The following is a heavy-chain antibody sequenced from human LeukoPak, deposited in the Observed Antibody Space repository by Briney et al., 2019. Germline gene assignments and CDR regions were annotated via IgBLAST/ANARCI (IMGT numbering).Heavy chain of an antibody. V-gene: IGHV3-53*01. D-gene: IGHD3-3*01. CDR3: ARERPSITIFGVVASYGMDV. Sequence: GGSLRLSCAASGFTFSSNFMSWVRQAPGKGLEWVSVIYSGGSTYYADSVKGRFTISRDNSKNTLYLQMNSLRAEDTAVYYCARERPSITIFGVVASYGMDVWGQGTTVTVSS. CDR2: IYSGGST. J-gene: IGHJ6*02. CDR1: GFTFSSNF.